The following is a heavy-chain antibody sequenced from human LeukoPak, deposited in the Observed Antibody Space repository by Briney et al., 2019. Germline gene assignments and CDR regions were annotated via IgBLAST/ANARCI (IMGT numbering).Heavy chain of an antibody. CDR1: GYTFTSYD. J-gene: IGHJ6*02. CDR3: ASPYYYGSGSSYGMDV. D-gene: IGHD3-10*01. V-gene: IGHV1-8*01. CDR2: MNPNSGNT. Sequence: ASVKVSCKASGYTFTSYDINWVRQATGQGLEWMGWMNPNSGNTGYAQKFQGRVTMTRNTSISTAYMELSSLRSEDTAVYYCASPYYYGSGSSYGMDVWGQGTAVTVSS.